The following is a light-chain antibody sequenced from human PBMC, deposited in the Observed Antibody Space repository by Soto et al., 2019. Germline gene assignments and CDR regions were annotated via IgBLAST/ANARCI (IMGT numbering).Light chain of an antibody. J-gene: IGKJ3*01. CDR2: DAS. CDR1: QSVGSSY. Sequence: EIVLTQSPATLSLSPGERATLSCGASQSVGSSYLAWYQQKPGLAPRLLIYDASSRATGIPDRFSGSGSGTDFTLTISRLEPEDFALYYCQQYGSSPFTFGPGTKVDI. V-gene: IGKV3D-20*01. CDR3: QQYGSSPFT.